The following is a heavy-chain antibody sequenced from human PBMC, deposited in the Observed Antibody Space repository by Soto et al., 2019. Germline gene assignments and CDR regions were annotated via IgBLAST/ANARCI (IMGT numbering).Heavy chain of an antibody. D-gene: IGHD5-18*01. V-gene: IGHV4-39*01. CDR1: GGSISSSSYY. CDR3: ARLGRIQLWLGAFDP. Sequence: QLQLQESGPGLVKPSETLSLTCTVSGGSISSSSYYWGWIRQPPGKGLEWIGSIYYSGSTYYNPSLKSRVTISVDTSKNQFSLKLSSVTAADTAVYYCARLGRIQLWLGAFDPWGQGTLVTVSS. CDR2: IYYSGST. J-gene: IGHJ5*02.